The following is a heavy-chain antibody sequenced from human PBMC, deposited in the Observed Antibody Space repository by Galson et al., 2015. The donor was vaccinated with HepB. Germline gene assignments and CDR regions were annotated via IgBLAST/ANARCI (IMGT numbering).Heavy chain of an antibody. CDR3: ARRARDYYFDY. CDR1: SDSMNNYY. CDR2: VYDSGST. V-gene: IGHV4-59*08. J-gene: IGHJ4*02. Sequence: QVQLQESGPGLVKPSETLSLSCTVSSDSMNNYYWSWIRQPPGKGLEWIGYVYDSGSTNYNPSLKSRVTISVDTSKNQFSLKLNSVTAADTAVYYCARRARDYYFDYWGQGTLVTVSS. D-gene: IGHD3/OR15-3a*01.